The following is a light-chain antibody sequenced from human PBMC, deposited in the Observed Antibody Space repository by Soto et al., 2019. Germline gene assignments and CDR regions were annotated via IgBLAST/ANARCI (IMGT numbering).Light chain of an antibody. J-gene: IGKJ1*01. CDR2: AAS. CDR3: QQSYSTPPGAWT. V-gene: IGKV1-39*01. CDR1: QSINIY. Sequence: DIPMTQSPSSLSASIGDRVTITCRTSQSINIYLNWYQMKPGKAPKLLIYAASSLQSGVPSRFSGSGSGTDFTLTISSLQPEDFPTYYCQQSYSTPPGAWTFGQGTKVEIE.